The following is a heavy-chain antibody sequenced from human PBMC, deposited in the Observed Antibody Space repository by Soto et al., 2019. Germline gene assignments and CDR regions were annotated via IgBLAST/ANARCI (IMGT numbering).Heavy chain of an antibody. CDR2: IYYSGST. J-gene: IGHJ4*02. CDR1: GGSISSGDYY. Sequence: SETLSLTCTVSGGSISSGDYYWSWIRQPPGKGLEWIGHIYYSGSTFYNPSLKSRVTISVDTSKKQFSLKLSSVTAADTAVYYCVRGSGWYFYWGQGTLVTVSS. D-gene: IGHD6-19*01. V-gene: IGHV4-30-4*02. CDR3: VRGSGWYFY.